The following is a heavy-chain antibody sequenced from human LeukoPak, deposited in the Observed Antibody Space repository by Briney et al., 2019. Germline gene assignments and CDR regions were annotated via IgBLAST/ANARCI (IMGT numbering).Heavy chain of an antibody. V-gene: IGHV3-30-3*01. CDR1: GFTFSSYA. D-gene: IGHD3-10*01. Sequence: GGSLRLSCTASGFTFSSYAMHWVRQAPGKGLEWVAVISYDGSNKYYADSVKGRSTISRDNSKNTLYLQMNSLRAEDTAVYYCASSLYGSGSYYEYYFDYWGQGTLVTVSS. CDR2: ISYDGSNK. J-gene: IGHJ4*02. CDR3: ASSLYGSGSYYEYYFDY.